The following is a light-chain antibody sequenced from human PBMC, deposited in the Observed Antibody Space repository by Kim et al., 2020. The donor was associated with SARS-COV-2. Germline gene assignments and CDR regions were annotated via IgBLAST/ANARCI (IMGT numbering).Light chain of an antibody. J-gene: IGLJ1*01. V-gene: IGLV2-8*01. CDR3: CAYAGFSTLV. CDR2: EVT. Sequence: GQSGTLTCTGTSSDIGGYGFVSWYQQHPGQVPKLMIYEVTKRPSGVPDRFSGSKSGNTASLTVSGLQAEDEAQYYCCAYAGFSTLVFGTGTKVTVL. CDR1: SSDIGGYGF.